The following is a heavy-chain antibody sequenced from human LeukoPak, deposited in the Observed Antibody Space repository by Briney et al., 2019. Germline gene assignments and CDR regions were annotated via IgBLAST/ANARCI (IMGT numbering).Heavy chain of an antibody. CDR2: IYYRGIT. CDR1: GGSLSSYY. Sequence: SETLSLTCTVSGGSLSSYYWSWIRQPPGKGREWIGYIYYRGITNYNPSLKSRVTILVDPSKNQFSLKLSSVTAADTAVYYCARSGYCSSNSCYRYYYYRDVWGKGTAVSVSS. CDR3: ARSGYCSSNSCYRYYYYRDV. J-gene: IGHJ6*03. V-gene: IGHV4-59*01. D-gene: IGHD2-2*01.